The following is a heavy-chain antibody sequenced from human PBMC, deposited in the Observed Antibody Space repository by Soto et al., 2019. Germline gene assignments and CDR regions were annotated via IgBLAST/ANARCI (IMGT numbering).Heavy chain of an antibody. J-gene: IGHJ5*02. CDR3: ARSRGIAVAGNCFDP. D-gene: IGHD6-19*01. Sequence: QVQLVQSGAEVKKPGASVKVSCKASGYTFTSYGINWVRQAPGQGLEWMGWISAYNGNTNYAQKLQGRVTMTTDTSTSTAYMELRSLRSDDTAVYYGARSRGIAVAGNCFDPWGQGTLVTVSS. V-gene: IGHV1-18*01. CDR2: ISAYNGNT. CDR1: GYTFTSYG.